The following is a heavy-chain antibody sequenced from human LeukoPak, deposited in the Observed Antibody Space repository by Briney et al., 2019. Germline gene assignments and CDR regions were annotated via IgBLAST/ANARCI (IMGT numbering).Heavy chain of an antibody. Sequence: GGSLRLSCAASGVTLSDYYIDWVRQAPGKALEWVGRIGKKVTGYTTTYAASVKGRFTFSRDDLKNSVYLQMNSLTSEDTAIYYCVSLHGNNIREGFDPWGQGTLVTVSS. D-gene: IGHD2/OR15-2a*01. CDR1: GVTLSDYY. CDR3: VSLHGNNIREGFDP. J-gene: IGHJ5*02. CDR2: IGKKVTGYTT. V-gene: IGHV3-72*01.